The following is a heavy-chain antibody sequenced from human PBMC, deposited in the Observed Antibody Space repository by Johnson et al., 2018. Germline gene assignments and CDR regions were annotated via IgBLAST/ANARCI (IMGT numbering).Heavy chain of an antibody. Sequence: VQLVQSGGGVVQPGRSLRLSCAASGFTFSSYGMPWVRQAPGKGLEWVSAISGSGGSTYYADSVKGRFTISRENSTNTLYLQMNSLRAEDTAVYYCTKESTRYSWSDGWFDPWGQGTRVTVSS. CDR2: ISGSGGST. J-gene: IGHJ5*02. V-gene: IGHV3-23*04. CDR3: TKESTRYSWSDGWFDP. D-gene: IGHD1-26*01. CDR1: GFTFSSYG.